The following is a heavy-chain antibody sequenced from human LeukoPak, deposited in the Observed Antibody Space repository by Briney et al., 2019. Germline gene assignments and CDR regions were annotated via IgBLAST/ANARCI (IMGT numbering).Heavy chain of an antibody. CDR2: MNPNSGNT. Sequence: GASVKVSCKASGYTFTGYYMHWVRQATGQGLEWMGWMNPNSGNTGYAQKFQGRVTITRNTSISTAYMELSSLRSEDMAVYYCARAGTRSPSRYYYMDVWGKGTTVTVSS. D-gene: IGHD1-26*01. J-gene: IGHJ6*03. V-gene: IGHV1-8*03. CDR1: GYTFTGYY. CDR3: ARAGTRSPSRYYYMDV.